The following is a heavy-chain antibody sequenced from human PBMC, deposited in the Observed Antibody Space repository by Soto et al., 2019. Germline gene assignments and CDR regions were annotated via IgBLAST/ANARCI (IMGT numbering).Heavy chain of an antibody. D-gene: IGHD3-10*01. V-gene: IGHV3-74*01. CDR1: GFRFSAYW. Sequence: GGSLRLSCAASGFRFSAYWIHWVRQVPGKGLAWVSHISNDDNSATYADSVKGRFTISRDDAKNTVYLQMNSLRADDTAVYYCVKDSARTFDYWGRGTLVTVSS. CDR3: VKDSARTFDY. CDR2: ISNDDNSA. J-gene: IGHJ4*01.